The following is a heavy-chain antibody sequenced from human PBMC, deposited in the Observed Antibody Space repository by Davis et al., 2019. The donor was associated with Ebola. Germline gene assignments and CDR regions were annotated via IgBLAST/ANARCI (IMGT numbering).Heavy chain of an antibody. Sequence: SVKVSCKASGGTFSSYAISWVRQAPGQGLEWMGGIIPIFDTTNYAQKFRGRVTITADKSTRIAYMELSILRSEDTAVYYCARGPSVATAHYFDFWGQGTLVTVSS. V-gene: IGHV1-69*06. J-gene: IGHJ4*02. CDR3: ARGPSVATAHYFDF. CDR2: IIPIFDTT. CDR1: GGTFSSYA. D-gene: IGHD2-21*02.